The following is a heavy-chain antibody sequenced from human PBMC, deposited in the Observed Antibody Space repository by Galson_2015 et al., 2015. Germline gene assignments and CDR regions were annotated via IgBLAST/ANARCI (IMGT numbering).Heavy chain of an antibody. V-gene: IGHV1-46*01. CDR2: INPSGGST. Sequence: SVKVSCKASGYTFTSYYMHWVRQAPGQGLEWMGIINPSGGSTSYAQKFQGRVTMTRDTSTSTVYMELSSLRSEDTAVYYCARAYYDSSGYYFQDAFDIWGQGTMVTVSS. CDR3: ARAYYDSSGYYFQDAFDI. J-gene: IGHJ3*02. CDR1: GYTFTSYY. D-gene: IGHD3-22*01.